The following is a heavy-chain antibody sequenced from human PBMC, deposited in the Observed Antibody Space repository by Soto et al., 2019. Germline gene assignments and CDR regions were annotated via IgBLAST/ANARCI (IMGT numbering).Heavy chain of an antibody. CDR2: IYYSGST. V-gene: IGHV4-39*01. CDR1: GGSISSSSYY. J-gene: IGHJ4*02. Sequence: SETLCFTCTVSGGSISSSSYYWRRIRQPPGKGMEWIGGIYYSGSTYYNLYVKTGVTISLDTSKGQFPLTMSSVAAADMAVYYCARNYYDFWSRYLFDYWGQGTLVTVS. D-gene: IGHD3-3*01. CDR3: ARNYYDFWSRYLFDY.